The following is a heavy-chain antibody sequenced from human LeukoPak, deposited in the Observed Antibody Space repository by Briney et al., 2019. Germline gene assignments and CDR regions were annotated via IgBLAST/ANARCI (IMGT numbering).Heavy chain of an antibody. J-gene: IGHJ4*02. CDR3: ARGIFGSGSYPDF. D-gene: IGHD3-10*01. Sequence: GRSLRLSCAAPGFSFDTYAMHWVRQAPGQGLEWVALIWHDGSHKFYSNSVRGQFTISRDNSKNTVYLQMNNLRPDDTAVYYCARGIFGSGSYPDFWGQGTLVTVSS. V-gene: IGHV3-33*01. CDR2: IWHDGSHK. CDR1: GFSFDTYA.